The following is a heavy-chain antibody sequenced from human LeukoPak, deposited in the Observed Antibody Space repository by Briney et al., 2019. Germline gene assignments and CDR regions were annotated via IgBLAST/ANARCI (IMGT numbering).Heavy chain of an antibody. CDR2: ISYDGSNK. V-gene: IGHV3-30*18. CDR1: GFTFSNYG. J-gene: IGHJ4*02. D-gene: IGHD3-16*01. CDR3: AKDSRGGFDY. Sequence: PGGSLRLSCAASGFTFSNYGMHWVRQAPGKGLEWVAVISYDGSNKYYADSVKGRFTISRDNSKNTLYLQMNSLRAEDTAVYYCAKDSRGGFDYWGQGTLVTVSS.